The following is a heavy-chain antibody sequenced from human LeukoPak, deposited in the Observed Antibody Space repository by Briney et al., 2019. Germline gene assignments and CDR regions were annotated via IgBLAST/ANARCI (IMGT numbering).Heavy chain of an antibody. V-gene: IGHV3-30-3*01. J-gene: IGHJ6*02. CDR3: ARDSYGMDV. CDR1: GFTFSDYA. CDR2: ISYDGSNK. Sequence: PGGSLRPSCAASGFTFSDYAMHWVRQAPGKGLEWVAVISYDGSNKYYADSVKGRFTISRDNSKNTLYLQMNSLRAEDTAVYYCARDSYGMDVWGQGTTVTVSS.